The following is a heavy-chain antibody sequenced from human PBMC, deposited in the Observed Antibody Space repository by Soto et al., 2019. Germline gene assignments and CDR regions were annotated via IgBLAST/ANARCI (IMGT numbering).Heavy chain of an antibody. D-gene: IGHD1-1*01. Sequence: GGSLRLSCAASGFTFSSYAMNWVRQAPGKGLEWVSSISSTSTYIYYADSLKGRFTISRENAKNSLYLQMNSLRAEDTAVYYCEREGSYWNDVGPEWGQGTQVPVSS. CDR3: EREGSYWNDVGPE. CDR2: ISSTSTYI. CDR1: GFTFSSYA. J-gene: IGHJ4*02. V-gene: IGHV3-21*01.